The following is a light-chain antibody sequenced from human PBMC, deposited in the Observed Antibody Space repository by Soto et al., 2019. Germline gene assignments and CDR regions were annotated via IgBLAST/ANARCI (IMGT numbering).Light chain of an antibody. J-gene: IGLJ2*01. CDR3: SSYAGSTVV. CDR1: NSDVGGYNY. V-gene: IGLV2-8*01. CDR2: EVS. Sequence: QSALTQPPSASGSPGQSVTISCTGTNSDVGGYNYVSWYRQHPGKAPKLMIYEVSKRPSGVPDRFSGSKSGNTASLTVSGLQAEDEADYYCSSYAGSTVVFGGGTKLTVL.